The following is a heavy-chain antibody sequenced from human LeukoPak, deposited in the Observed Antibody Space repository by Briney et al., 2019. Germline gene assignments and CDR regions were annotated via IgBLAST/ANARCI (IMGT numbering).Heavy chain of an antibody. V-gene: IGHV3-74*03. D-gene: IGHD6-19*01. J-gene: IGHJ5*02. Sequence: GGSLRLSCVASGFTLSDHWMFWVRQGPGRGLAHVSRIESDASRTTYADSVKGRFTISRDNAKNTLYLQMSSLRAEDTAVYYCARTFGSGRYPGDWFDPWGQGTLVTVSS. CDR1: GFTLSDHW. CDR2: IESDASRT. CDR3: ARTFGSGRYPGDWFDP.